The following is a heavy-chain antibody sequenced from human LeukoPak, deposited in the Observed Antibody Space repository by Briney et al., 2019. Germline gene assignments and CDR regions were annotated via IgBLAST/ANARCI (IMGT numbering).Heavy chain of an antibody. J-gene: IGHJ4*02. V-gene: IGHV4-4*07. Sequence: PSETLSLTCTVSGGSISSYYWSWIRQPAGKGLEWIGRIYTSGSTNYNPSLKSRVTMSVGTSKNQFSLKLSSVTAADTAVYYCARGRVRYCSGGSCYPTGYFDYWGQGTLVTVSS. CDR3: ARGRVRYCSGGSCYPTGYFDY. D-gene: IGHD2-15*01. CDR2: IYTSGST. CDR1: GGSISSYY.